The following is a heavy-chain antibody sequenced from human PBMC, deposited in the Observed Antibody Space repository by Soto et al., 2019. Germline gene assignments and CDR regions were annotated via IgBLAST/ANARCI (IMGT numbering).Heavy chain of an antibody. J-gene: IGHJ6*02. CDR2: IYPGDSDT. Sequence: PGESLKISCKGSGYSFTSYWIGWVRQMPGKGLEWMGIIYPGDSDTRYSPSFQGQVTISADKSISTAYLQWSSLKASDTAMYYCARQGRIAAAGDYYYYYYGMDVWGQGTTVTVSS. D-gene: IGHD6-13*01. CDR3: ARQGRIAAAGDYYYYYYGMDV. V-gene: IGHV5-51*01. CDR1: GYSFTSYW.